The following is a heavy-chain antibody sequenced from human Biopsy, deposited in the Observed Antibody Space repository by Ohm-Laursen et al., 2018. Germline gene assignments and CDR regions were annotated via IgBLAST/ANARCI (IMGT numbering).Heavy chain of an antibody. CDR1: GGSIGSRNHY. Sequence: GTLSLTCSVSGGSIGSRNHYWGWLRQPPGKGLEWIGHVYYSGSTFYNSSLESRVTVSVDTSKNQFHLRLTSMSASDTAVYYCARHSLDDFWSGAHYYFDYWGLGTLVTVSS. V-gene: IGHV4-39*01. CDR3: ARHSLDDFWSGAHYYFDY. J-gene: IGHJ4*02. D-gene: IGHD3-3*01. CDR2: VYYSGST.